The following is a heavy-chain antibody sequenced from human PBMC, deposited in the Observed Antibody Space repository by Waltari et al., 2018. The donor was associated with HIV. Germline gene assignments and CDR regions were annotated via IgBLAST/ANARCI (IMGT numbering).Heavy chain of an antibody. CDR2: IKQDGSEK. D-gene: IGHD3-10*01. Sequence: EVQLVGSGGGLVQPGGSLRLSCAASGFPFSRSWMSWVRQAPGKGVEGVANIKQDGSEKYYVDSVNGRFTISRDNAENSLYLQMNSLRAEDTAVYYCARGGFYGSGSKVNWGQGTLVTVSS. CDR3: ARGGFYGSGSKVN. J-gene: IGHJ4*02. CDR1: GFPFSRSW. V-gene: IGHV3-7*04.